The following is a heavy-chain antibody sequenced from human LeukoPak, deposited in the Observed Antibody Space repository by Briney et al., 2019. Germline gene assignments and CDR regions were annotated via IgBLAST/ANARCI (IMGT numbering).Heavy chain of an antibody. CDR2: IYSGGST. Sequence: GGSLRLSCAASGFTVSSNYMSWVREAPGKGLEGVSVIYSGGSTYYADSVKGRFTISRDNSKNTLYLQMNSLRAEDTAVYYCATWGRDLDAFDIWGQGTMVTVSS. V-gene: IGHV3-66*01. CDR3: ATWGRDLDAFDI. J-gene: IGHJ3*02. CDR1: GFTVSSNY. D-gene: IGHD3-16*01.